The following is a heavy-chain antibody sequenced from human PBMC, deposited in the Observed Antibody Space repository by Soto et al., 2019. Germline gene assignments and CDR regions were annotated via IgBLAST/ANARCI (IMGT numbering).Heavy chain of an antibody. D-gene: IGHD4-17*01. V-gene: IGHV3-74*01. CDR3: ALSHTVTTAY. CDR2: INSDGSST. J-gene: IGHJ4*02. Sequence: EVQLVESGGGLVQPGGSLRLSCAASGLTFSSYWMHWVRQAPGKGLVWVSRINSDGSSTNYADSVKGRFTISRDNAKNTLYLQMSSLRAEDTAVYYCALSHTVTTAYWGQGTLVTVSS. CDR1: GLTFSSYW.